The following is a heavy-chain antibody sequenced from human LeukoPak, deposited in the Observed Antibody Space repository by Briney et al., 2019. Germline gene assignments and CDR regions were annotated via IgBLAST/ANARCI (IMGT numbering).Heavy chain of an antibody. D-gene: IGHD6-19*01. V-gene: IGHV4-59*01. CDR3: ARLRGWYFDI. CDR1: GGSLSSCY. CDR2: IYYSGST. J-gene: IGHJ3*02. Sequence: PSETLSLTCTVSGGSLSSCYWSWIRQPSGKGLEWIGYIYYSGSTNYNPSLKSRVTISVDTSKNQFSLKLSSVTAADTAVYYCARLRGWYFDIWGQGTMVTVSS.